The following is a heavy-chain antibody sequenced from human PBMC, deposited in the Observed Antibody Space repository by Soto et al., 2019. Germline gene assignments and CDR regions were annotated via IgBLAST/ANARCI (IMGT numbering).Heavy chain of an antibody. CDR1: GFTFSSYA. D-gene: IGHD6-13*01. CDR2: ISGSGGST. J-gene: IGHJ4*02. V-gene: IGHV3-23*01. CDR3: AKDPGGMGYSSSWYGPYYFDY. Sequence: EVQLLESGGGLVQPGGSLRLSCAASGFTFSSYAMSWVRQAPGKGLEWVSAISGSGGSTYYADSVKGRFTISRDNSKNTLYLQMNSLRAEDTAVYYCAKDPGGMGYSSSWYGPYYFDYWGQGTLVTVSS.